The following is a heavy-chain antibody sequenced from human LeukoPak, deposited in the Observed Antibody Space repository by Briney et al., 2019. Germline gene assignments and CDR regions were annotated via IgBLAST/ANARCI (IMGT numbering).Heavy chain of an antibody. Sequence: GGSLRLSCAASGFTFSSYAMSWVRQAPGKGLEWVSAISGSGGSTYYADSVKGRFTISRDNSKNTLYLQMNSLRAEDTAVYYCAKASTYYYDSSGYYHNYYFDYWGQGTLVTVSS. J-gene: IGHJ4*02. CDR1: GFTFSSYA. V-gene: IGHV3-23*01. CDR2: ISGSGGST. CDR3: AKASTYYYDSSGYYHNYYFDY. D-gene: IGHD3-22*01.